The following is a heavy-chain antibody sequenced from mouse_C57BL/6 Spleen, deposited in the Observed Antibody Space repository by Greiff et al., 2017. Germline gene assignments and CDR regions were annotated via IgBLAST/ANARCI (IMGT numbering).Heavy chain of an antibody. V-gene: IGHV1-72*01. CDR1: GYTFTSYW. J-gene: IGHJ1*03. CDR3: AGYDYRRWLWYFDV. D-gene: IGHD2-4*01. Sequence: QVQLQQPGAELVKPGASVKLSCKASGYTFTSYWMHWVKQRPGRGLEWIGRIDPDRGGTKYNEKFKTKATLTVDKPSSTAYMQLISLTAEDSAVDSCAGYDYRRWLWYFDVWGTGTTGTVSS. CDR2: IDPDRGGT.